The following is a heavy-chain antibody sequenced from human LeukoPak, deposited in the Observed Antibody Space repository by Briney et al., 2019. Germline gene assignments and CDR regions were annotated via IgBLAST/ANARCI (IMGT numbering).Heavy chain of an antibody. J-gene: IGHJ3*02. CDR1: GGSISSGGYY. Sequence: SQTLSLTCTVSGGSISSGGYYWSWIRQHPGKGLEWIGYIYYSGRTYYNPSLKSRVTISVDTSKNQFSLKLSSVTAADTAVYYCARGQLERRFLGAHDAFDIWGQGTMVTVSS. CDR3: ARGQLERRFLGAHDAFDI. D-gene: IGHD1-1*01. V-gene: IGHV4-31*03. CDR2: IYYSGRT.